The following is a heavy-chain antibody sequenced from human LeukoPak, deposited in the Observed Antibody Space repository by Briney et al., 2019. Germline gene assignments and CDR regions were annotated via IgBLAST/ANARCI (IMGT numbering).Heavy chain of an antibody. CDR3: ARLKFYDSTGYSPGHYMDV. J-gene: IGHJ6*03. Sequence: SETLSLTCTVSGGAIYSYYWSWIRQPAGKGLEWIGRLYPSVSPNYNPSLKSRVSMSVDTSKNQLALNLRAVTAADTAVYYCARLKFYDSTGYSPGHYMDVWGKGITVTVS. D-gene: IGHD3-22*01. CDR1: GGAIYSYY. V-gene: IGHV4-4*07. CDR2: LYPSVSP.